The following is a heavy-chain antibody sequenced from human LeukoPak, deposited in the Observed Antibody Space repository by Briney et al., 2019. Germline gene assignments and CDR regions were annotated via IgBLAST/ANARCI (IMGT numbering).Heavy chain of an antibody. Sequence: GGSLRLSCAVSGFTFSTYSMNWVRQAPGKGLEWVSSITSSSSYIYYADSVKGRFTISRDNAKNSLYLQINSLRAEDTAVYYCARDGSSSSWRGGGYFFDYWGQGTLVTVSS. J-gene: IGHJ4*02. CDR3: ARDGSSSSWRGGGYFFDY. CDR2: ITSSSSYI. V-gene: IGHV3-21*01. CDR1: GFTFSTYS. D-gene: IGHD6-13*01.